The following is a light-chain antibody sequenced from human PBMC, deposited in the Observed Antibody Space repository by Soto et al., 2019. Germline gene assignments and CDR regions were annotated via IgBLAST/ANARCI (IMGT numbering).Light chain of an antibody. CDR1: TSDIGFYDY. CDR3: QSYDTSLRAYV. J-gene: IGLJ1*01. V-gene: IGLV2-14*01. CDR2: GVT. Sequence: QSVLTQPASVSGSPGQSLTISCTGTTSDIGFYDYVSWYQQYPGKAPKLLIYGVTIRPSGISNRFSGSKSGSTASLTISGLRDEDEADYYCQSYDTSLRAYVFGTGTKLTVL.